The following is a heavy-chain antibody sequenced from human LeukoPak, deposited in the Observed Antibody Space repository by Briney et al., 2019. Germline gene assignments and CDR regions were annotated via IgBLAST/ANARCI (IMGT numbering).Heavy chain of an antibody. CDR2: IIPIFGTA. J-gene: IGHJ6*03. D-gene: IGHD5-18*01. CDR1: GGTFSSYA. Sequence: GSSVKVSCKASGGTFSSYAISWVRQAPGQGLEWMGGIIPIFGTANYAQKFQGRVTITTDESTSTAFMELSSLRSEDTAVYYCGYSYGYRRYYYYYYMDVWGKGTTVTVSS. V-gene: IGHV1-69*05. CDR3: GYSYGYRRYYYYYYMDV.